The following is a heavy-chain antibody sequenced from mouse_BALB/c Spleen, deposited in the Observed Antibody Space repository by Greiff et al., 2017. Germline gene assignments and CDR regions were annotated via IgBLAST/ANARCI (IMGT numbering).Heavy chain of an antibody. Sequence: EVKLVESGGGLVQPGGSMKLSCVASGFTFSNYWMNWVRQSPEKGLEWVAEIRLKSNNYATHYAESVKGRFTISRDDSKSSVYLQMNNLRAEDTGIYYCTRGRYDYDRAWFAYWGQGTLVTVSA. J-gene: IGHJ3*01. D-gene: IGHD2-4*01. CDR2: IRLKSNNYAT. CDR1: GFTFSNYW. CDR3: TRGRYDYDRAWFAY. V-gene: IGHV6-6*02.